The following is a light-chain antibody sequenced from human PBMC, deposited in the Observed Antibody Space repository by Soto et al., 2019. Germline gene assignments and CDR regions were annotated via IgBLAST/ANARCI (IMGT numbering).Light chain of an antibody. Sequence: EIVLTQSPATLSLSPGERATLSCRASQSVSSYLAWYQQKPGQVPRLVIYDASNRATGIPGRFSGSGSGTDFTLTISSLEPEEFGVYYCQQRSSWPRTFGQGTKVEIK. J-gene: IGKJ1*01. V-gene: IGKV3-11*01. CDR3: QQRSSWPRT. CDR1: QSVSSY. CDR2: DAS.